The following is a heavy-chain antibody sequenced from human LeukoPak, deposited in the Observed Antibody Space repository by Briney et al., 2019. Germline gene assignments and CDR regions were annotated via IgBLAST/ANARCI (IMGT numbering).Heavy chain of an antibody. V-gene: IGHV3-66*02. CDR2: IYSGGST. CDR1: GFTVSSNY. Sequence: GGSLRLSCAASGFTVSSNYMSWVRQAPGKGLEWVSVIYSGGSTYYADSVKGRFTISRDNSKNTLSLQMISLRAEDTAVYYCAREYTGYFDYWGQGTLVTVSS. D-gene: IGHD6-6*01. J-gene: IGHJ4*02. CDR3: AREYTGYFDY.